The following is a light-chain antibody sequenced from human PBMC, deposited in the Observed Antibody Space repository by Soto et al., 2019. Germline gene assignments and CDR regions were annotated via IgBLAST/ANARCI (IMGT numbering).Light chain of an antibody. J-gene: IGKJ4*01. Sequence: QSPSTLSASVGDRVTITCRASQTIGTWLAWYQRKPGKAPKLLIYDAATLQTGVPSRFSGFASGTEFTLTISSLQPDDFATYFCQQYNSRSPEGVTFGGGTKVDIK. CDR3: QQYNSRSPEGVT. CDR1: QTIGTW. V-gene: IGKV1-5*01. CDR2: DAA.